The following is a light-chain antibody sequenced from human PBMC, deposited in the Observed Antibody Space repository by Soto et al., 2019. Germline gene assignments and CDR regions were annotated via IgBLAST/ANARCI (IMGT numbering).Light chain of an antibody. CDR2: DAS. CDR3: QQRSTPFT. Sequence: EIVLTQSPATLSLTTGERATLSCRASQSVSSYLAWYQQKPGQAPRLLIYDASNRATGIPARFSGSGSGTDFTLTISSLEPEDFAVYYCQQRSTPFTFGPGTKVDIK. V-gene: IGKV3-11*01. CDR1: QSVSSY. J-gene: IGKJ3*01.